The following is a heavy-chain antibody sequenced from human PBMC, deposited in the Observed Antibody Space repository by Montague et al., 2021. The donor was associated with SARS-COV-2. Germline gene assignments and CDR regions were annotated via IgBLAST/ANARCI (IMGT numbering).Heavy chain of an antibody. CDR1: GFSLSTSGMC. J-gene: IGHJ4*02. CDR3: ARMVAVTTSFDY. CDR2: XDWDDDK. D-gene: IGHD4-17*01. Sequence: PALVKPXQTLTLTCTFSGFSLSTSGMCVSWIRQPPGKALEWLARXDWDDDKYYSTSLKTRLTISKDTSKNQVVLTMTNMDPVDTATYYCARMVAVTTSFDYWGQGTLVTVSS. V-gene: IGHV2-70*11.